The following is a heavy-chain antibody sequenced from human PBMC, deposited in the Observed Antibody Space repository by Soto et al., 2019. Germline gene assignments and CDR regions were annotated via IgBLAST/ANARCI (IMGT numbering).Heavy chain of an antibody. Sequence: PXGSLRLSYAASGFTFSSYSMNWVRQAPGKGLEWVSSISSSSSYIYYADSVKGRFTISRDNAKNSLYLQMNSLRAEDTAVYYCARGSEDYYYGMDVWGQGTTVTVSS. V-gene: IGHV3-21*01. CDR1: GFTFSSYS. CDR2: ISSSSSYI. CDR3: ARGSEDYYYGMDV. J-gene: IGHJ6*02.